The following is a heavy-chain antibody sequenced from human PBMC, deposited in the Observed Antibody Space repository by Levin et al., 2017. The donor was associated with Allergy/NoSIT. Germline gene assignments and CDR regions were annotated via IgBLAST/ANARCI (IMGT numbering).Heavy chain of an antibody. D-gene: IGHD3-10*01. Sequence: PSETLSLTCTVSGGSISSYYWSWIRQPPGKGLEWIGYIYYSGSTNYNPSLKSRVTISVDTSKNQFSLKLSSVTAADTAVYYCARVYGSGSSIELDYWGQGTLVTVSS. CDR1: GGSISSYY. V-gene: IGHV4-59*01. J-gene: IGHJ4*02. CDR2: IYYSGST. CDR3: ARVYGSGSSIELDY.